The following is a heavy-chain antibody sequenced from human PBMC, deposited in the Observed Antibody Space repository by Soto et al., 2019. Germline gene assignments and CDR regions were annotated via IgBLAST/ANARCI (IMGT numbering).Heavy chain of an antibody. CDR1: GDSISSGANY. CDR2: IYYSGST. J-gene: IGHJ6*02. V-gene: IGHV4-30-4*01. Sequence: KPSETLSLTCTVSGDSISSGANYWSWIRQPPGKGLEWIGYIYYSGSTYYNPTLKSRVTISVDRSKNLFSLKLSSVTAEDTAVYYCARVSWREKYGMDVWGQGTTVTVSS. CDR3: ARVSWREKYGMDV.